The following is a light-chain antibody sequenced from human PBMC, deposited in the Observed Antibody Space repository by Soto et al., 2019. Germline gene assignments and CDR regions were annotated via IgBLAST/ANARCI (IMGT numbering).Light chain of an antibody. V-gene: IGKV3-20*01. CDR2: HTS. J-gene: IGKJ2*01. CDR1: QSVSSSS. CDR3: QQYGTSPPYT. Sequence: EVVMTQSPGTLSLSPGDRATLSCRASQSVSSSSLAWYQQKPGQAPRLLIYHTSSSATGIPDRFSGSGSGTDFTLTISRLEPEDFAVYYCQQYGTSPPYTFGQGTKVEIK.